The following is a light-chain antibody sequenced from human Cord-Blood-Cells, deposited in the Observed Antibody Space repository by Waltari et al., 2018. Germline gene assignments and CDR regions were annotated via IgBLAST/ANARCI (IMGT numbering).Light chain of an antibody. CDR1: QDISNY. CDR2: DAS. J-gene: IGKJ2*01. Sequence: DIQMTQSPSSLSASVGDRVTITCQASQDISNYLNWYQQKPGKAPKLLIYDASNLETGVPSRFSGSGSGTEFTLTISSLQPDDFATYYCQQYNSPTFGQGTKLEIK. CDR3: QQYNSPT. V-gene: IGKV1-33*01.